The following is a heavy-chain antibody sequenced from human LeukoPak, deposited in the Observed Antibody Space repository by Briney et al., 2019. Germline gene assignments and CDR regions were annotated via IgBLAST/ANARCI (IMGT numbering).Heavy chain of an antibody. Sequence: GRSLRLSCAASGFTFSSYAMHWVRQAPGKGLEWVAVISYDGSNKYYADSVKGRFTISRDNSKNTLYLQMNSLRSDDTAVYYCARVTSRYSYGPRNPFDIWGQGTMVTVSS. CDR3: ARVTSRYSYGPRNPFDI. J-gene: IGHJ3*02. CDR2: ISYDGSNK. D-gene: IGHD5-18*01. CDR1: GFTFSSYA. V-gene: IGHV3-30*04.